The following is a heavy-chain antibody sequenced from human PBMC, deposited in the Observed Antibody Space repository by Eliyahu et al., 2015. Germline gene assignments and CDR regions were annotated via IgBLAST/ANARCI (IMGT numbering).Heavy chain of an antibody. J-gene: IGHJ6*02. D-gene: IGHD2/OR15-2a*01. V-gene: IGHV4-39*01. CDR3: ARQMTTWFYLLDV. Sequence: QVQLQESGPGLLKPSETLSXTCXVSGXSISSRSXYWGWIRQPPGKGLEWIGSIYYSGATYYKSSLKSRVTISVDTSKNQFSLKLSSVTTADTAVYYCARQMTTWFYLLDVWGQGTTVTVSS. CDR1: GXSISSRSXY. CDR2: IYYSGAT.